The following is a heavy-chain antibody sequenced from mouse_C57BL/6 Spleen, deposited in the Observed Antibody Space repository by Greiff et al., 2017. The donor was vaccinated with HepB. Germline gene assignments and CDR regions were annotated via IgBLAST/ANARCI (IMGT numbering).Heavy chain of an antibody. CDR3: ASLYGNSNPYWYFDV. V-gene: IGHV14-2*01. CDR2: IDPEDGET. J-gene: IGHJ1*03. D-gene: IGHD2-1*01. CDR1: GFNIKDYY. Sequence: LVESGAELVKPGASVKLSCTASGFNIKDYYMHWVKQRTEQGLEWIGRIDPEDGETKYAPKFQGKATITADTSSNTAYLQLKSLTSEDSAVYYCASLYGNSNPYWYFDVWGTGTTVTVSS.